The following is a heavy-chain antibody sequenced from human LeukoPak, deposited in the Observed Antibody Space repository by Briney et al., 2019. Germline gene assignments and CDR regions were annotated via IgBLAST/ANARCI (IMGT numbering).Heavy chain of an antibody. CDR3: ARERAAYCTGDCHSFDH. D-gene: IGHD2-21*02. CDR2: IYYSEST. Sequence: SQTLSLTCTVSGGSISSGDYYWNWIRQSPGKGLECIGYIYYSESTYYNPSLRSRVTISIDRSKDQFSLKMSSVTAADTATYFCARERAAYCTGDCHSFDHWGLGILVTVSS. CDR1: GGSISSGDYY. J-gene: IGHJ4*02. V-gene: IGHV4-30-4*01.